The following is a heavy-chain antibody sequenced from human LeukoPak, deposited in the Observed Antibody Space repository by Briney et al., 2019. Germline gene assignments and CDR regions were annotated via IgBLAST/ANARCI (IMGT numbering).Heavy chain of an antibody. J-gene: IGHJ6*03. CDR1: GFTFSSYW. CDR3: AKEKVLYGYYYYYYMDV. V-gene: IGHV3-66*02. D-gene: IGHD3-16*01. Sequence: GGSLRLSCAASGFTFSSYWMSWVRQAPGKGLEWVSVIYSGGSTYYADSVKGRFTISRDNSKNTLYLQMNSLRAEDTAVYYCAKEKVLYGYYYYYYMDVWGKGTTVTVSS. CDR2: IYSGGST.